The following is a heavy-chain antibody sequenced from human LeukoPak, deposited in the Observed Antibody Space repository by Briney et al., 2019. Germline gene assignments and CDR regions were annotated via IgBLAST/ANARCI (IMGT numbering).Heavy chain of an antibody. CDR1: GYTLTELS. Sequence: GASVKVSCKVSGYTLTELSMHCVRQAPGKGLEWMGGFDPEDGETIYAQKFQGRVTMTEDTSTDTAYMELSSLRSEDTAVYYCATLCTNGVCYWFDPWGQGTLVTVSS. V-gene: IGHV1-24*01. D-gene: IGHD2-8*01. CDR2: FDPEDGET. CDR3: ATLCTNGVCYWFDP. J-gene: IGHJ5*02.